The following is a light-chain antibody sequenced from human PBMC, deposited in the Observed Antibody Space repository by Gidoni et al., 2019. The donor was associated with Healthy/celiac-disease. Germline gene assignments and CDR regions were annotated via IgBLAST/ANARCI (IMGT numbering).Light chain of an antibody. CDR2: AAS. Sequence: IQMTQSPSSLSASEGDRVTITCRASQSISSYLNWYQQKPGKAPKLLIYAASSLQSGVPSRFSGSGSGTDFTLTISSLQPEDFATYYCQQLGTFGQGTRLEIK. CDR1: QSISSY. CDR3: QQLGT. J-gene: IGKJ5*01. V-gene: IGKV1-39*01.